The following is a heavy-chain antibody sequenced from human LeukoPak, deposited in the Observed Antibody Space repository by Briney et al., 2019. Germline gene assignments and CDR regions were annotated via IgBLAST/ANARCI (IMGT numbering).Heavy chain of an antibody. CDR1: GFTFSTYW. V-gene: IGHV3-7*02. Sequence: PGGSLRLSCVASGFTFSTYWMSWVRQAPGKGLESVASIKQDGSEKYYADSVKGRFTISRDNSKNTLYLQMNSLRAEDTAVYYCARGEYYDSSGYSQYFQHWGQGTLVTVSS. D-gene: IGHD3-22*01. CDR2: IKQDGSEK. CDR3: ARGEYYDSSGYSQYFQH. J-gene: IGHJ1*01.